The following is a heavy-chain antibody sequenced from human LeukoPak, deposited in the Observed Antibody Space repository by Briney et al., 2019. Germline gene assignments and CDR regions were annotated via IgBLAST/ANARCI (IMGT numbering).Heavy chain of an antibody. J-gene: IGHJ5*02. CDR2: IRYDGSNK. CDR3: AKGHYDFWSGYSKPGNWFDP. V-gene: IGHV3-30*02. Sequence: GGSLRLSCAASGFTFSSYGMHWVRQAPGKGLEWVAFIRYDGSNKYYADSVKGRFTISRDNSKNTLYLQMNSLRAEDTAVYYRAKGHYDFWSGYSKPGNWFDPWGQGTLVTVSS. D-gene: IGHD3-3*01. CDR1: GFTFSSYG.